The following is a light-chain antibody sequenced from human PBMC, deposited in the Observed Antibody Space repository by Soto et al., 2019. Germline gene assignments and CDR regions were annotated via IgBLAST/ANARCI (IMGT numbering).Light chain of an antibody. CDR3: QQYGSAHLT. CDR1: QDVYINS. J-gene: IGKJ3*01. CDR2: GAA. Sequence: EIVLTQSPGTLSLSPGERATLSCRASQDVYINSLAWYQQKPGQPPRLLIYGAATRASAVPDRFSGSGSGADFALTITRLEPEDFAVYFCQQYGSAHLTFGPGTRVDLK. V-gene: IGKV3-20*01.